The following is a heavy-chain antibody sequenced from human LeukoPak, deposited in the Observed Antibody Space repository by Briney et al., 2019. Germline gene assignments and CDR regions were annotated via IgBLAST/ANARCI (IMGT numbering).Heavy chain of an antibody. CDR2: IIPILGIA. CDR1: GGTFSSYA. CDR3: ARALYNTGWYPDYFDS. D-gene: IGHD6-19*01. Sequence: ASVKVSCKASGGTFSSYAISWVRQAPEQGLEWMGRIIPILGIANYAQKFQGRVTITADKSTSTAYMELSSLRTEDTAIYYCARALYNTGWYPDYFDSWGQGTLVTVSS. J-gene: IGHJ4*02. V-gene: IGHV1-69*04.